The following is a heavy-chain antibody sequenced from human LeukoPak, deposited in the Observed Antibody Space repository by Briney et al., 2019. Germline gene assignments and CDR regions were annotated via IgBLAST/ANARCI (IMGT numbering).Heavy chain of an antibody. D-gene: IGHD3-22*01. CDR1: GGSFSGYY. Sequence: PSETLSLTCAVYGGSFSGYYWSWIRQPPGKGLEWIGSIYYSGSTYYNPSLKSRVTISVDTSKNQFSLKLSSVTAADTAVYYCASSYYDSSGYYFPFDYWGQGTLVTVSS. J-gene: IGHJ4*02. CDR2: IYYSGST. V-gene: IGHV4-34*01. CDR3: ASSYYDSSGYYFPFDY.